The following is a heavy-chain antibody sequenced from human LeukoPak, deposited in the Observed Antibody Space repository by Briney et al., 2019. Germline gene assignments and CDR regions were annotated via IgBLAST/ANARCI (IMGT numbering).Heavy chain of an antibody. CDR1: GGSIRSSSYY. V-gene: IGHV4-39*07. D-gene: IGHD3-22*01. J-gene: IGHJ4*02. CDR3: ARASYSYDINGWVPFDY. CDR2: MYYTGST. Sequence: PSETLSLTCIVSGGSIRSSSYYWGWIRQPPGKGLEWIGSMYYTGSTYYNPSLKTRVTISVDTSKNQFSLRLSSVTAADTAVYYCARASYSYDINGWVPFDYWGQGTLVTVSS.